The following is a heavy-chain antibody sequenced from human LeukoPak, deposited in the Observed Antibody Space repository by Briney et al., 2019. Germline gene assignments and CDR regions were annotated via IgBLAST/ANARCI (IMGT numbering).Heavy chain of an antibody. J-gene: IGHJ4*02. D-gene: IGHD1-26*01. CDR3: ARGRAQVDLSGPLSGSYHFDY. CDR2: INHSGST. V-gene: IGHV4-34*01. CDR1: GGSFSGYY. Sequence: SETLSLTCAVYGGSFSGYYWSWIRQPPGKGLEWIGEINHSGSTNYNPSLKSRLTISVDTSKIQFSLTLISVTAADTAVYYCARGRAQVDLSGPLSGSYHFDYWGQGTLVTVSS.